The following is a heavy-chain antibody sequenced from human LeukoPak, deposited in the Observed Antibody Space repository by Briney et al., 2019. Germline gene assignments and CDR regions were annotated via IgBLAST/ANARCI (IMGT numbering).Heavy chain of an antibody. CDR3: ARDLGIYYYDSSGYYS. CDR1: GITFSRYS. V-gene: IGHV3-48*02. J-gene: IGHJ4*02. D-gene: IGHD3-22*01. Sequence: GSLRLSRAAFGITFSRYSMNRVRQAPGKGLELVSYISSSSSTIYYADSVKGRFTISRDNAKNSLYLQMNSLRDEDTAVYYCARDLGIYYYDSSGYYSWGQGTLVTVSS. CDR2: ISSSSSTI.